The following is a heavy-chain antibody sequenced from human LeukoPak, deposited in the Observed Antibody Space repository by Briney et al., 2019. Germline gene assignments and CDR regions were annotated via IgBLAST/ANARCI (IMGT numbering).Heavy chain of an antibody. J-gene: IGHJ4*02. CDR1: GFTFSSYW. CDR2: INSDGSST. Sequence: GGSLRLSCAASGFTFSSYWMHWVRQAPGKGLVWVSRINSDGSSTSYADPVKGRFTISRDNAKNTLYLQMNSLRAEDTAVYYCATDGGPAYSSSWYLYWGQGSLVTVSS. CDR3: ATDGGPAYSSSWYLY. D-gene: IGHD6-13*01. V-gene: IGHV3-74*01.